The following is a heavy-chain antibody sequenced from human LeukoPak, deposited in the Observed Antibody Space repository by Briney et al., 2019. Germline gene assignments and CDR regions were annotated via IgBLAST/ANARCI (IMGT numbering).Heavy chain of an antibody. CDR1: GYSFTSYW. D-gene: IGHD3-3*01. V-gene: IGHV5-51*01. CDR2: IYPGDSDT. J-gene: IGHJ4*02. Sequence: GESLKISCKGSGYSFTSYWIGWVRQMPGKGLEWMGIIYPGDSDTRYSPSFQGQVTISADKSISTAYLQWSSLKASDTAMYYCARTRDYDFWSSYDYFDYWGQGTLVTVSS. CDR3: ARTRDYDFWSSYDYFDY.